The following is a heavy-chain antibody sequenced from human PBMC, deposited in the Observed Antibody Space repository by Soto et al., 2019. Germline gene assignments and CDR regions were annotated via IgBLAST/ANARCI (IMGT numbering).Heavy chain of an antibody. V-gene: IGHV4-61*01. D-gene: IGHD3-3*01. CDR1: GGSVSSGSYY. CDR2: IYYSGST. Sequence: SETLSLTCTVSGGSVSSGSYYWSWIRQPPGKGLEWIGYIYYSGSTNYNPSLKSRVTISVDTSKNQFSLKLSSVTAADTAVYHCARDAGIVAPDYDFWSGDYYYGMDVWGQGTTVTVSS. CDR3: ARDAGIVAPDYDFWSGDYYYGMDV. J-gene: IGHJ6*02.